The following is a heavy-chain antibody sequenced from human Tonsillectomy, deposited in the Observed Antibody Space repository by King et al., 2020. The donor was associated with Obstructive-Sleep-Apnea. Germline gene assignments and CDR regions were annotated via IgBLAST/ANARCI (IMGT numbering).Heavy chain of an antibody. Sequence: VQLVESGGGVVQAGRSLRLACVASGFRYRGYGMHWVRQAPGKGLEWVAVMSYDGSYTYYADSVKGRFTISRDNSKNTLYLQMNSLRAEDTAVYYCTKDLQDFAISMVRGDWGNEYYGMDVWGQGTTVTVS. CDR1: GFRYRGYG. CDR2: MSYDGSYT. V-gene: IGHV3-30*18. D-gene: IGHD3-10*01. J-gene: IGHJ6*02. CDR3: TKDLQDFAISMVRGDWGNEYYGMDV.